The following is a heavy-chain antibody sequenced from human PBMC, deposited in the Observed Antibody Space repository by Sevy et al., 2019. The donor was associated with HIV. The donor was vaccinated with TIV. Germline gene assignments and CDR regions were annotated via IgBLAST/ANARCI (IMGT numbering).Heavy chain of an antibody. CDR1: GGSISSYY. CDR3: ARHPGDFWSGFIFDY. D-gene: IGHD3-3*01. CDR2: IYYSGST. V-gene: IGHV4-59*08. J-gene: IGHJ4*02. Sequence: SETLSLTCTASGGSISSYYWSWIRQPPGKGLEWIGYIYYSGSTNYNPSLKSRVTISVDTSKNQFSLKLSSVTAADTAVYYCARHPGDFWSGFIFDYWGQGTLVTVSS.